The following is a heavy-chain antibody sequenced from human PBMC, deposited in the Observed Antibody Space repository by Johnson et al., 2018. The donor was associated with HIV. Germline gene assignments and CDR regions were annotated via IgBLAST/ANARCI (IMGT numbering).Heavy chain of an antibody. V-gene: IGHV3-30*02. D-gene: IGHD5-18*01. CDR3: AKGEAQEGWIQLWSYAFDF. Sequence: QVRLVESGGGVVQPGESLRLSCKTSGFTFSNYCMHWVRQAPGKGLEWVAFIGNDGSNKYYADSVNGRFTISRDNSRKTLYLQMTNLRIEETAVYYCAKGEAQEGWIQLWSYAFDFWGRGTMVTVSS. CDR1: GFTFSNYC. CDR2: IGNDGSNK. J-gene: IGHJ3*01.